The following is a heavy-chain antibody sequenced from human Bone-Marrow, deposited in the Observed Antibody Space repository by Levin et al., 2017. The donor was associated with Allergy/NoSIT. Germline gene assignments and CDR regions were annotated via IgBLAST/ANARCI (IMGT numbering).Heavy chain of an antibody. D-gene: IGHD3-22*01. CDR1: GFTFSSYS. Sequence: GESLKISCAASGFTFSSYSMNWVRQAPGKGLEWVSYISSSSSTIYYADSVKGRFTISRDNAKNSLYLQMNSLRAEDTAVYYCARDTYYYDGYDAFDIWGQGTMVTVSS. CDR3: ARDTYYYDGYDAFDI. J-gene: IGHJ3*02. CDR2: ISSSSSTI. V-gene: IGHV3-48*01.